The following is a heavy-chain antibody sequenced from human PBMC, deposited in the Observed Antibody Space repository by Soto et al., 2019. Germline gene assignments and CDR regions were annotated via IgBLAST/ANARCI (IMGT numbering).Heavy chain of an antibody. D-gene: IGHD2-2*01. V-gene: IGHV3-33*01. CDR1: GFTFSSYG. CDR3: ARDRVVVVPAAMPVHYYYYGMDV. Sequence: PGGSLRLSCAASGFTFSSYGMHWVRQAPGKGLEWVAVIWYDGSNKYYADSVKGRFTISRDNSKNTLYLQMNSLRAEDTAVYYCARDRVVVVPAAMPVHYYYYGMDVWGQGTTVTAP. CDR2: IWYDGSNK. J-gene: IGHJ6*02.